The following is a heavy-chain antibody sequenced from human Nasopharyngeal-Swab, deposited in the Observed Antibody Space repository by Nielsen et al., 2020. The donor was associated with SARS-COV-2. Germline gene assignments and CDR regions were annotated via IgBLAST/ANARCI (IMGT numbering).Heavy chain of an antibody. D-gene: IGHD2-2*01. V-gene: IGHV4-39*01. Sequence: WIRQPPGKGLEWIGSIYYSGSTYYNPSLKSRVTISVDTSKNQFSLKLSSVTAADTAVYYCARGHCSSTSCYPRPFDYWGQGTLVTVSS. J-gene: IGHJ4*02. CDR3: ARGHCSSTSCYPRPFDY. CDR2: IYYSGST.